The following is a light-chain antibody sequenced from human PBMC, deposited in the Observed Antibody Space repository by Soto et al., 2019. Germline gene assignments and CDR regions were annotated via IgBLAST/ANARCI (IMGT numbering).Light chain of an antibody. CDR2: GAS. CDR1: QSISSSS. V-gene: IGKV3-20*01. Sequence: IGLSSSPGLLSLSPGKSASLSCGASQSISSSSLAWYQQKPGQAPMLPICGASSRATGIPDRFSGTGSETDFTLTISRLEPEDFAVYYCQQYDSSPITFGQGTRLDIK. CDR3: QQYDSSPIT. J-gene: IGKJ5*01.